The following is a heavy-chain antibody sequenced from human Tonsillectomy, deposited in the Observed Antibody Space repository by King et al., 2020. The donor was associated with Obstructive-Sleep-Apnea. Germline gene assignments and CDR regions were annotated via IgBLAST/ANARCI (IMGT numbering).Heavy chain of an antibody. Sequence: QLQESGPGLVKPSETLSLTCTVSGGSISSSIYSWGWIRQPPGKGLEWIGSIYYSGSTYYNPSLKSRVTISLDTPKNPFSLKLSSVTAADTAVYYCARDDYGDNSRYFDYWGQGSLVTVSS. CDR2: IYYSGST. V-gene: IGHV4-39*07. CDR3: ARDDYGDNSRYFDY. CDR1: GGSISSSIYS. J-gene: IGHJ4*02. D-gene: IGHD4-23*01.